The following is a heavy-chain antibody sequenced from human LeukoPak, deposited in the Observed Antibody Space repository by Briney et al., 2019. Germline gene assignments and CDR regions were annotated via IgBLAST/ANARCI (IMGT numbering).Heavy chain of an antibody. Sequence: GGSLRLSCAASGFTFSSYSMTWVRQAPGKGLDWVSSIDSYSSDIYYADSVKGRSTISRDNAKNSLYLQMNSLRAEDTAVYYCARKRSPGAFDIWGQGTMVTVSS. CDR2: IDSYSSDI. CDR3: ARKRSPGAFDI. CDR1: GFTFSSYS. V-gene: IGHV3-21*01. J-gene: IGHJ3*02.